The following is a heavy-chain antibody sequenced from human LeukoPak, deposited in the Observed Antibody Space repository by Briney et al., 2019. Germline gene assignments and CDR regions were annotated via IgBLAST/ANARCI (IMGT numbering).Heavy chain of an antibody. CDR1: GGSFSGYY. V-gene: IGHV4-34*01. CDR3: ARTSGSYSSSHAIDY. CDR2: INHSGST. J-gene: IGHJ4*02. Sequence: SETLSLTCAVYGGSFSGYYWSWIRLPPGKGLEWIGEINHSGSTNYNPSLKSRVTISVDTSKNQFSLKLSSVTAADTAVYYCARTSGSYSSSHAIDYWGQGTLVTVSS. D-gene: IGHD1-26*01.